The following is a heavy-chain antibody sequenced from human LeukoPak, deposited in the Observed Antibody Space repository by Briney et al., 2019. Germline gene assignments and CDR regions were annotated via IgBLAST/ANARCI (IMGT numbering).Heavy chain of an antibody. CDR1: GFPFDDYG. V-gene: IGHV3-20*04. CDR3: ARAGYYDSSGYPGDAFDI. CDR2: INWNGGST. Sequence: GGSLRLSCAASGFPFDDYGMSWVRQAPGKGLEWVSGINWNGGSTGYADSVKGRFTISRDNAKNSLYLQMNSLRAEDTALYYCARAGYYDSSGYPGDAFDIWGQGTMVTVSS. J-gene: IGHJ3*02. D-gene: IGHD3-22*01.